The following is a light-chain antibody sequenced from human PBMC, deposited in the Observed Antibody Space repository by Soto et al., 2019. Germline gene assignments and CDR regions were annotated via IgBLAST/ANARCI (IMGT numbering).Light chain of an antibody. J-gene: IGLJ1*01. CDR3: SSFAVSNSFV. V-gene: IGLV2-8*01. CDR2: EVN. Sequence: QSVLNQPPSASGSPGQSVTISCTGTSNDVGGYNYVSWYQQHPGKAPKLMIYEVNKRPSGVPDRFSGSKSGNTASLTVSGLQAEDEADYYCSSFAVSNSFVFGTGTKVTVL. CDR1: SNDVGGYNY.